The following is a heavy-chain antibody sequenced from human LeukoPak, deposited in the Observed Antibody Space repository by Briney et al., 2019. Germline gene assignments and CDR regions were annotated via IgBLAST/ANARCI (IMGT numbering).Heavy chain of an antibody. CDR3: ARSLKHIAADYYFDY. CDR2: IYPGDSDT. D-gene: IGHD6-13*01. V-gene: IGHV5-51*01. J-gene: IGHJ4*02. Sequence: GESLKISFKGSGYSFTSYWIGWVRQMPGKGLKWMGIIYPGDSDTRYSPSFQGQVTISADKSISTAYLQWSSLKASDTAMYYCARSLKHIAADYYFDYWGQGTLVTVSS. CDR1: GYSFTSYW.